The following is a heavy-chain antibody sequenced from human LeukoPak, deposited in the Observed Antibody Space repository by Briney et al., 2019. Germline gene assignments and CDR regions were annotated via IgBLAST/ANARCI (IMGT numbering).Heavy chain of an antibody. CDR1: GFTFSDHY. Sequence: GGSLRLSCVASGFTFSDHYMYWVRQAPGRGLEWIGRIRNKANSYTTEYAASVKGRFTISRDDSKNSLYLQMNSLKTEDTALYYCARSRGFCGTTSCHHLDYWGQGTLVTVSS. J-gene: IGHJ4*02. CDR3: ARSRGFCGTTSCHHLDY. V-gene: IGHV3-72*01. D-gene: IGHD2-2*01. CDR2: IRNKANSYTT.